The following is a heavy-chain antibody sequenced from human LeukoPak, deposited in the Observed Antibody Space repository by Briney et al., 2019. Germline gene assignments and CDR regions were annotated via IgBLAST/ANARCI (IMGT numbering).Heavy chain of an antibody. Sequence: TSQTLSLTCTVSGGSISSEDYSWSWIRQPPGKALEWIGYIHYSGSTNYNPSLKTRVTISTEKSKNQFCLRLSSVTAADTAVYYFARVWTKSYFGAGKHFDFWGQGALVTVSS. CDR3: ARVWTKSYFGAGKHFDF. J-gene: IGHJ4*02. CDR1: GGSISSEDYS. D-gene: IGHD3-10*01. V-gene: IGHV4-30-4*01. CDR2: IHYSGST.